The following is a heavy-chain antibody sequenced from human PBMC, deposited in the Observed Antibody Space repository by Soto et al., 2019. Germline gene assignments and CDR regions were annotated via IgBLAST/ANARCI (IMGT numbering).Heavy chain of an antibody. CDR2: ISAYNGNT. Sequence: ASVKVSCKASGYTFTSYGISWVRQAPGQGLEWMGWISAYNGNTNYAQKLQGRVTMTTDTSTSTAYMELRSLRSDDTAVYYCERDGPPNYDILTGYYPLGYWGQGTLVTVSS. CDR3: ERDGPPNYDILTGYYPLGY. D-gene: IGHD3-9*01. J-gene: IGHJ4*02. V-gene: IGHV1-18*01. CDR1: GYTFTSYG.